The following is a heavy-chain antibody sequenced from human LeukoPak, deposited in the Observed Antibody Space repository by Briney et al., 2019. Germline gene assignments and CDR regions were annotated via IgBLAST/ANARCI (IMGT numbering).Heavy chain of an antibody. CDR3: ARDQGSSSWYQFDY. CDR2: IYYSGST. V-gene: IGHV4-59*02. D-gene: IGHD6-13*01. Sequence: SETLSLTCTVSGGSVSSYYWSCIRQPPGKGLEWIGCIYYSGSTNYNPSLNSRVTISVDTSKNQLSLKLSSVTAADTAVYYCARDQGSSSWYQFDYWGQGTLVTVSS. CDR1: GGSVSSYY. J-gene: IGHJ4*02.